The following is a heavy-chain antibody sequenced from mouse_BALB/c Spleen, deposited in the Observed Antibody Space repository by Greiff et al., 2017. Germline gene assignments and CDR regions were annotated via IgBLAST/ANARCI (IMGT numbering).Heavy chain of an antibody. Sequence: EVQRVESGGGLVKPGGSLKLSCAASGFAFSSYDMSWVRQTPEKRLEWVAYISSGGGSTYYPDTVKGRFTISRDNAKNTLYLQMSSLKSEDTAMYYCARHGYWYFDVWGAGTTVTVSS. CDR3: ARHGYWYFDV. J-gene: IGHJ1*01. V-gene: IGHV5-12-1*01. CDR2: ISSGGGST. CDR1: GFAFSSYD.